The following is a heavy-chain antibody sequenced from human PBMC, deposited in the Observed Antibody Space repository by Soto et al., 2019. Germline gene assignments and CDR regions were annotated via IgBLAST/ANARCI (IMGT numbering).Heavy chain of an antibody. Sequence: GGSLRLSCAASGFTFSSYAMSWVRQAPGKGLEWFSAISGSGGSTYYADSVKGRFTISRDNSKNTLYLQMNSLRAEDTAVYYCAKDQDYYDSSGYYYFFPPLDYWGQGTLVTVSS. V-gene: IGHV3-23*01. D-gene: IGHD3-22*01. J-gene: IGHJ4*02. CDR3: AKDQDYYDSSGYYYFFPPLDY. CDR2: ISGSGGST. CDR1: GFTFSSYA.